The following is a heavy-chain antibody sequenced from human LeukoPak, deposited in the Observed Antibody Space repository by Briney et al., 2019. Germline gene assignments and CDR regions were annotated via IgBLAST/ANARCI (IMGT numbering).Heavy chain of an antibody. CDR1: GFTFSDYY. CDR2: ISSSGSTI. CDR3: ARRLGELSLPWFDP. V-gene: IGHV3-11*01. Sequence: GGSLRLSCAASGFTFSDYYMSWIRQAPGKGLEWVSYISSSGSTIYYADSVKGRFTISRDNAKNSLYLQMNSLRAEDTAVYYCARRLGELSLPWFDPWGQGTLVTVSS. D-gene: IGHD3-16*02. J-gene: IGHJ5*02.